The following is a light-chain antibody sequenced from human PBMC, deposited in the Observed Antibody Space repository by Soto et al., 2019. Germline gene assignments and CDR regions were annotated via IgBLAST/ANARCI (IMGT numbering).Light chain of an antibody. CDR3: QQYGSL. Sequence: EIVLTRSPGTLSLSPGERATLSCRASQSVSSSYLAWYQQKPGQAPRLLIYAASSRATGIPDRFSGSGSGTDFTLTISRLEPEDFAVYYCQQYGSLFGQGTKVEIK. V-gene: IGKV3-20*01. CDR1: QSVSSSY. CDR2: AAS. J-gene: IGKJ1*01.